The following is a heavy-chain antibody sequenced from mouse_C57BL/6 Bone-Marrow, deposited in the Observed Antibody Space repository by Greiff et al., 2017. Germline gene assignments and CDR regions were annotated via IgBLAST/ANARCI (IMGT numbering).Heavy chain of an antibody. CDR1: GYTFTDHT. CDR3: ARRRQLRLAWFAY. J-gene: IGHJ3*01. Sequence: VQLQQSDAELVKPGASVKISCKVSGYTFTDHTIHWMKQRPEQGLEWIGNIYPRDGSTKYNEKFKGKATLTADKSSSTAYMQLNSLSSEDSAVYFCARRRQLRLAWFAYWGKGTLVTVSA. D-gene: IGHD3-2*02. CDR2: IYPRDGST. V-gene: IGHV1-78*01.